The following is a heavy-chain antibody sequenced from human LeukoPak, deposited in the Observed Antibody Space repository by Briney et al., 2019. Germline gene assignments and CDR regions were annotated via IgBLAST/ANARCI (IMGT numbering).Heavy chain of an antibody. J-gene: IGHJ4*02. D-gene: IGHD3-3*01. CDR3: ARADDFWSGSPLTFDY. V-gene: IGHV1-8*03. CDR1: GYTFTSYD. CDR2: MNPNSGST. Sequence: ASVKVSCKASGYTFTSYDINWVRQATGQGLEWMGWMNPNSGSTGYAQKFQGRVTITRNTSISTAYMELSSLRSEDTAVYYCARADDFWSGSPLTFDYWGQGTLVTVSS.